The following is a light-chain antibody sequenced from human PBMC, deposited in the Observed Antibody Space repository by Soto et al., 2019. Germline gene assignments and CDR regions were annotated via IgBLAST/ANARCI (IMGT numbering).Light chain of an antibody. J-gene: IGLJ2*01. Sequence: LTQPASVSGSPGQSITISCTGISNDVGTYNLVSWYQHHPGKAPKLIIYEASKRPSGVPNRFSGSKSGNTASLTISGLHAEDEADYYCCSYGRSVVFGGGTKLTVL. CDR3: CSYGRSVV. V-gene: IGLV2-23*01. CDR1: SNDVGTYNL. CDR2: EAS.